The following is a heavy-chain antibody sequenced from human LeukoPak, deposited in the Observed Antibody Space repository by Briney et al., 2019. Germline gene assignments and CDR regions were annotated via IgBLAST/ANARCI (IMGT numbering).Heavy chain of an antibody. J-gene: IGHJ4*02. CDR3: ARGYGGYDRVFDY. D-gene: IGHD5-12*01. CDR2: IYYSGST. V-gene: IGHV4-61*08. CDR1: GGSISSGGYY. Sequence: SETLSLTCTVSGGSISSGGYYWSWIRQPPGKGLEWIGYIYYSGSTNYNPSLKSRVTVSVDTSKNQFSLKLSSVTAADTAVYYCARGYGGYDRVFDYWGQGTLVTVSS.